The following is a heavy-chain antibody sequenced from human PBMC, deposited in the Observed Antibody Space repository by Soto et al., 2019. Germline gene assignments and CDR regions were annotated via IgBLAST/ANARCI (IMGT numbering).Heavy chain of an antibody. CDR2: ISGYNGNA. J-gene: IGHJ5*01. V-gene: IGHV1-18*01. Sequence: QVQLVQSGAEVRKPGASVKVSCKASGYTFSSHGIIWVRQAPGQGLEWMGWISGYNGNAKYAQRFQGRVTMTTDTSTSTVYIDLRSMGSDDSDVYYCAREGSYGWYDCWGQGTLVTVSS. CDR1: GYTFSSHG. D-gene: IGHD2-15*01. CDR3: AREGSYGWYDC.